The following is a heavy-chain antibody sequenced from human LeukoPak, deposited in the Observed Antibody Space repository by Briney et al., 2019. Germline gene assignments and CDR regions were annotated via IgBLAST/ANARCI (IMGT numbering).Heavy chain of an antibody. D-gene: IGHD6-13*01. CDR3: ARDQAAGTPGDYQH. V-gene: IGHV1-46*01. CDR1: GYTFTSYY. J-gene: IGHJ1*01. Sequence: ASVKVSCKASGYTFTSYYMHWVRQAPGQGLEWMGIINPSGGSTSYAQKFQGRVTMTTDTSTSTAYMELRSLRSDDTAVYYCARDQAAGTPGDYQHWGQGTLVTVSS. CDR2: INPSGGST.